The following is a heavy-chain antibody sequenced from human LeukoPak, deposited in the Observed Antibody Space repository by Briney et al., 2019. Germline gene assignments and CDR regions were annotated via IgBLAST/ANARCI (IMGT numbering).Heavy chain of an antibody. CDR3: ARTYGSGSYHWFDP. J-gene: IGHJ5*02. Sequence: SETLSLTCTVSGGSISSYYWSWIRQPPGKGLEWIGYIYYSGSTNYNPSLKSRVTISVDTSKNQFSLKLSSVTAADTAVYYCARTYGSGSYHWFDPWGQGTLVTVSS. V-gene: IGHV4-59*12. CDR1: GGSISSYY. D-gene: IGHD3-10*01. CDR2: IYYSGST.